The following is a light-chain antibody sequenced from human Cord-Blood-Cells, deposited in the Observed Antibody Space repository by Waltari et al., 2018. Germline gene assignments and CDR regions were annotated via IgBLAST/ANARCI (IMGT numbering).Light chain of an antibody. J-gene: IGKJ4*01. Sequence: EIVMTQSPATLSVSPGERDTLPCRASQSVSSNLAWYQQKPGQAPRLLIYGASIRATGIPARFSGSGSGTEFTLTISSLQSEDFAVYYCQQYNNWPRLTFGGGTKVEIK. CDR1: QSVSSN. CDR2: GAS. CDR3: QQYNNWPRLT. V-gene: IGKV3D-15*01.